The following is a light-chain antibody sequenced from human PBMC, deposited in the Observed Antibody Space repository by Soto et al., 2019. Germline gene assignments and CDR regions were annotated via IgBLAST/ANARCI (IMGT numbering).Light chain of an antibody. V-gene: IGKV1-39*01. CDR2: AAS. CDR3: QQSFSPLLT. J-gene: IGKJ4*01. CDR1: QTLNNY. Sequence: DIHMTHCPSSVSASVCDRITITCRASQTLNNYLTWFQQKPGKAPKVLIYAASTLQSGVPSRFSGSGSGAEFTLTISSLQPEDFATYYCQQSFSPLLTFGGGTKVDIK.